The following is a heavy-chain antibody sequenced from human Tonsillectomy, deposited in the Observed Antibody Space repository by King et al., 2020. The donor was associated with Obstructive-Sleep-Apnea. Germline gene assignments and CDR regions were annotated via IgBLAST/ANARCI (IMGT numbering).Heavy chain of an antibody. V-gene: IGHV3-33*01. D-gene: IGHD3-10*01. J-gene: IGHJ6*02. CDR1: GFTFSTYG. CDR3: ARRSATMVRGTDYYGMDV. CDR2: IWYDGSNK. Sequence: QLVQSGGGVVQPGRSLRLSCAASGFTFSTYGMHWVRQAPGKGLEWVAVIWYDGSNKHYADSVKGRFTISRDNSKNTLYLQMNSLRAEDTAVYYCARRSATMVRGTDYYGMDVWGQGTTVTVSS.